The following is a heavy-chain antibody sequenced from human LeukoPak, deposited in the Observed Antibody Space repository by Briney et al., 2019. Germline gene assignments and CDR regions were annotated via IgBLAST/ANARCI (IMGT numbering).Heavy chain of an antibody. CDR1: GFTFSSYW. CDR3: ARDPLNYDSSGYIRYYFDY. Sequence: GGSLRLSCAASGFTFSSYWMHWVRQAPGKGLMWVSGINTDGSSTSYADSVKGRFTISRDNSKNTLYLQMNSLRAEDTAVYYCARDPLNYDSSGYIRYYFDYWGQGTLVTVSS. J-gene: IGHJ4*02. CDR2: INTDGSST. V-gene: IGHV3-74*01. D-gene: IGHD3-22*01.